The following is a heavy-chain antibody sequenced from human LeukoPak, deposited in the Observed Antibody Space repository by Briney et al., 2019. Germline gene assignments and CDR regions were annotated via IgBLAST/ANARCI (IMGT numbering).Heavy chain of an antibody. V-gene: IGHV3-64*01. CDR2: ISSNGGST. CDR1: GYIFTGYY. Sequence: ASVKVSCKASGYIFTGYYMHWVRQAPGKGLEYVSAISSNGGSTYYANSVKGRFTISRDNSKNTLYLQMGSLRAVDMAVYYCARTLGFLEWLSAFDIWGQGTMVTVSS. CDR3: ARTLGFLEWLSAFDI. D-gene: IGHD3-3*01. J-gene: IGHJ3*02.